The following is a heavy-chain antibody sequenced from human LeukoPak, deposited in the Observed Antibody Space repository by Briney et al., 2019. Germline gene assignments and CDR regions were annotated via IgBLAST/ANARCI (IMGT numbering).Heavy chain of an antibody. D-gene: IGHD4-11*01. Sequence: QAGGSLRLSCAASGFTVSSNYMSWVRKAPGKGLEWVSVIYSGGSTYYADSVKSRFTISRDNSKTTLYLQMNSLRAEDTAVYCCARPRRQYGLGLGCWGQGTLVTVSS. J-gene: IGHJ4*02. CDR2: IYSGGST. CDR1: GFTVSSNY. V-gene: IGHV3-66*02. CDR3: ARPRRQYGLGLGC.